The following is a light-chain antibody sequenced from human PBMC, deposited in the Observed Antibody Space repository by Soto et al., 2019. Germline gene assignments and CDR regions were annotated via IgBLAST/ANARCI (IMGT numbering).Light chain of an antibody. CDR1: SSTIGSNT. CDR3: AAWDDSLNGYYV. Sequence: QSVLTQPPSASGTPGQRATISCSGSSSTIGSNTVNWYQQFPGTAPKLLIYSNNQRPSGVPDRFSGSKSGTSASLAISDLQSEDEADYYCAAWDDSLNGYYVFGTGTKVTVL. CDR2: SNN. V-gene: IGLV1-44*01. J-gene: IGLJ1*01.